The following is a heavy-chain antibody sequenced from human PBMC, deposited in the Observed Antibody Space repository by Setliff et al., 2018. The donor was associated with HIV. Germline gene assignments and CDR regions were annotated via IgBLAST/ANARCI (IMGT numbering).Heavy chain of an antibody. CDR3: EGRDASRDY. D-gene: IGHD2-15*01. V-gene: IGHV1-46*01. CDR2: INTSGGSA. Sequence: ASVKVSCKASGYTFTSYPMHWVRQAPGQGLEWMGVINTSGGSAGYAEKFRGRVTMTRDTSTSTVYMELSSLRSEDTGVYYCEGRDASRDYWGQGTLVTVSS. CDR1: GYTFTSYP. J-gene: IGHJ4*02.